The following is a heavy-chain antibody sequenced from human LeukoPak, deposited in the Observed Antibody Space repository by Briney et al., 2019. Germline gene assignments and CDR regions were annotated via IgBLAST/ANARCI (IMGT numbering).Heavy chain of an antibody. Sequence: ASVKVSCKASGYTFTSYYMHWVRQAPGQGLEWMGIINPSGGSTSYAQKFQGRVTMTRDTSTSTVYMELSSLRSEDTAVYYCARDKRLNYYDSSGHFDYWGQGTLVTVSS. CDR2: INPSGGST. CDR1: GYTFTSYY. J-gene: IGHJ4*02. V-gene: IGHV1-46*01. D-gene: IGHD3-22*01. CDR3: ARDKRLNYYDSSGHFDY.